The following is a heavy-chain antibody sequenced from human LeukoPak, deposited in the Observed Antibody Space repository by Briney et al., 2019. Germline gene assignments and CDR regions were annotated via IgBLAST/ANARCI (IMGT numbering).Heavy chain of an antibody. CDR3: AKDQQDIAQWLQPGVFDY. V-gene: IGHV3-30*02. D-gene: IGHD6-19*01. CDR2: IQYDGNTD. J-gene: IGHJ4*02. CDR1: GFTFSDNN. Sequence: PGGSLRLSCAASGFTFSDNNMHWVRQAPGKGLEWVAFIQYDGNTDHYADSVRGRFTISRDNSKNTTYLQMNSLRAEDTAVYYCAKDQQDIAQWLQPGVFDYWGQGTLVTVSS.